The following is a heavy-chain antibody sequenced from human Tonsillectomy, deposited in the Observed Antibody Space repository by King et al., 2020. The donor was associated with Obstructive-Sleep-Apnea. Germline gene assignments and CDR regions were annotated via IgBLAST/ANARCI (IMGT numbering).Heavy chain of an antibody. CDR1: GFTFSSYG. Sequence: VQLVESGGGLVKPGGSLRLSCAASGFTFSSYGMNWVRQAPGKGLEWVSSISSSSSFIYYADSVKGRFTISRDNAKNSLYLQMNSLRAEDTAVYYCARGETYDILTSFDYWGQGTLVTVSS. D-gene: IGHD3-9*01. V-gene: IGHV3-21*01. J-gene: IGHJ4*02. CDR3: ARGETYDILTSFDY. CDR2: ISSSSSFI.